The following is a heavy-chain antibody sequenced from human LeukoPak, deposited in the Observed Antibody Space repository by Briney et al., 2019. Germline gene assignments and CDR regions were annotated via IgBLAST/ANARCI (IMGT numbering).Heavy chain of an antibody. CDR2: IYYTGST. Sequence: SETLSLTCTVSGASISSSSYYWGWIRQPPGKGLEWIGSIYYTGSTYHNPSVQSRVTISADTSKNQFSLKLSSVTAADTAVYYCASPTSSVGATSFDYWGQGTLVTVSS. D-gene: IGHD1-26*01. CDR1: GASISSSSYY. CDR3: ASPTSSVGATSFDY. V-gene: IGHV4-39*01. J-gene: IGHJ4*02.